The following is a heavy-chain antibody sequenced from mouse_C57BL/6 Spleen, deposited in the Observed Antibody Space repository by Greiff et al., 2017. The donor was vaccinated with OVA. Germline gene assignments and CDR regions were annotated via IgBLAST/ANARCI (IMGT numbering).Heavy chain of an antibody. V-gene: IGHV8-8*01. CDR3: ARIAGTGAMDY. CDR1: GFSLSTYGMG. Sequence: QVQLKESGPGILQPSQTLSLTGSFSGFSLSTYGMGVGWIRQPPGKGLEWLAHIWWGDDKYYNPALKSRLTDSKDTSKNQVVLKIANVDTADTATYYCARIAGTGAMDYWGQGTSVTVSS. J-gene: IGHJ4*01. CDR2: IWWGDDK. D-gene: IGHD4-1*01.